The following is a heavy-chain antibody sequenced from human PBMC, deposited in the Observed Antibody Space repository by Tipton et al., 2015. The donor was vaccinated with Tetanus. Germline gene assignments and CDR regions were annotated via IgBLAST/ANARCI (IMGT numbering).Heavy chain of an antibody. Sequence: TLSLTCAVSGASISSISYYWSWIRQPPGKGLEWIGYTYYSGSTGYNPSLKSRVTISIDSSKNQFSLKLTSVTAADTAVYYCARDERYGDYAYWGQGALVTVSS. CDR3: ARDERYGDYAY. J-gene: IGHJ4*02. D-gene: IGHD4-17*01. CDR2: TYYSGST. CDR1: GASISSISYY. V-gene: IGHV4-61*01.